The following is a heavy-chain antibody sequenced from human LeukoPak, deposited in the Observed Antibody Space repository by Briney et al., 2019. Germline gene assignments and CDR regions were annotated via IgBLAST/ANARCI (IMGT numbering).Heavy chain of an antibody. CDR2: IYTSGST. J-gene: IGHJ3*02. V-gene: IGHV4-4*07. Sequence: TSETLSLTCTVSGGSISRYYWSWIRQPAGKGLEWIGRIYTSGSTNYNPSLKSRVTMSVDTSKNQFSLKLSSVTAADTAVYYCARDSTSFPFDIWGQGTMVTVSS. D-gene: IGHD2-2*01. CDR1: GGSISRYY. CDR3: ARDSTSFPFDI.